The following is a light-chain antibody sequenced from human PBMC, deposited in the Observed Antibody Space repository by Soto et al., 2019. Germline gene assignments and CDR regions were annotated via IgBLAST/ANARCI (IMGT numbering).Light chain of an antibody. CDR1: QSVGHM. CDR3: HQHNNWWT. CDR2: GAS. Sequence: EIVLTQSPDTLSLSPGDRATLSCRASQSVGHMFLAWFHQKPGQAPWLLNYGASTRAAGIPASFSSSGSGTDFTLTITSLQSEDFRVYYCHQHNNWWTFGQGTKVDIK. J-gene: IGKJ1*01. V-gene: IGKV3-15*01.